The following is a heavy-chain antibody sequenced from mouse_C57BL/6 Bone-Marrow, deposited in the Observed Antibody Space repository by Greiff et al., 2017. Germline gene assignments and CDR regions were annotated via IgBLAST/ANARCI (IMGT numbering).Heavy chain of an antibody. D-gene: IGHD3-2*02. V-gene: IGHV1-81*01. J-gene: IGHJ1*03. CDR1: GYTFTSYG. CDR3: ARSRQLRLRYFDV. CDR2: IYPRSGNT. Sequence: VHLVESGAELARPGASVKLSCKASGYTFTSYGISWVKQRTGQGLEWIGEIYPRSGNTYYNEKFKGKATLTADKSSSTAYMELRSLTSEDSAVYFCARSRQLRLRYFDVWGTGTTVTVSS.